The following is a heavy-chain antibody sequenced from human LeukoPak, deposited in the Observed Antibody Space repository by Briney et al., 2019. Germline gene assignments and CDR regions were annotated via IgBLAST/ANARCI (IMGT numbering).Heavy chain of an antibody. CDR3: ARDHDYGRDY. CDR1: GYTFTVHY. V-gene: IGHV1-2*02. Sequence: ASVKLSCKASGYTFTVHYLNWLRQAPGQGLEWMGWIKPDSGATNFAHNFQGRFTMTSDTAINTAYMELSSLTSDDTAMYYCARDHDYGRDYWGRGTVVSVSA. D-gene: IGHD4/OR15-4a*01. J-gene: IGHJ4*02. CDR2: IKPDSGAT.